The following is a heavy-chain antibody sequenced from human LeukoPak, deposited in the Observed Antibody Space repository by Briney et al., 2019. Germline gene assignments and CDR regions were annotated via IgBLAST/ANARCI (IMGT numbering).Heavy chain of an antibody. CDR3: AREGSSGSPYYFDY. V-gene: IGHV3-53*01. J-gene: IGHJ4*02. Sequence: GGSLRLSCAASGFTVSSNYMSWVRQAPGKGLEWVSVIYSGGSTYYADSVKGRFNISRENSKNTLYVQMNSLRAEDTAVYYCAREGSSGSPYYFDYWGQGTLVTVSS. D-gene: IGHD6-19*01. CDR2: IYSGGST. CDR1: GFTVSSNY.